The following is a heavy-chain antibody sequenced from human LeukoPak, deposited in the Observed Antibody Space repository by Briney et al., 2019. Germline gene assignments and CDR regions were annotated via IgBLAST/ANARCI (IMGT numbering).Heavy chain of an antibody. D-gene: IGHD6-13*01. CDR1: GFTVSSNY. V-gene: IGHV3-23*01. Sequence: PGGSLRLSCAASGFTVSSNYMSWVRQAPGKGLAWVSAISGSGGGTYYADSVKGRFTISRDNSKNTLYLQMNSLRAEDTAVYYCATRGAYSSSWSLHYWGQGTLVTVSS. CDR2: ISGSGGGT. CDR3: ATRGAYSSSWSLHY. J-gene: IGHJ4*02.